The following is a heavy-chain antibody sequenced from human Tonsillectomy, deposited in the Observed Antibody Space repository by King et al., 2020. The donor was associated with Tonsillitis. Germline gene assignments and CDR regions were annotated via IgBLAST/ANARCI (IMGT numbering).Heavy chain of an antibody. J-gene: IGHJ4*02. V-gene: IGHV3-49*04. Sequence: VQLVESGGGLVQPGRSLRLSCTASGFTFGDYAMSWVRQAPGKGLEWISFISSKAFGATTEYAASVQGRFTISSDDSESIAYLQMNSLKTEDTAVYFCTRVSTMIVVVPDYWGQGTLVTVSS. CDR1: GFTFGDYA. D-gene: IGHD3-22*01. CDR3: TRVSTMIVVVPDY. CDR2: ISSKAFGATT.